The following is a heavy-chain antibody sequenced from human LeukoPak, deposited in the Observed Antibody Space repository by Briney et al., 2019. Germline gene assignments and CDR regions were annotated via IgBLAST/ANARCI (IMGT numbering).Heavy chain of an antibody. CDR2: IRYDGSNK. J-gene: IGHJ6*03. D-gene: IGHD4-11*01. CDR1: GFTFSSYG. V-gene: IGHV3-30*02. CDR3: AKEVDSNYFYYMDV. Sequence: GGSLRLSCAASGFTFSSYGMHWVRQAPGKGLEWVAFIRYDGSNKYYADSVKGRFTISRDNSKNTLYLQMNSLRAEDTAVYYCAKEVDSNYFYYMDVWGKGTTVTVSS.